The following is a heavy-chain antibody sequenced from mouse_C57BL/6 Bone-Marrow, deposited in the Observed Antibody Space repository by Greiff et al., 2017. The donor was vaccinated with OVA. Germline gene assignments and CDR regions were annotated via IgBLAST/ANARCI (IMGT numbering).Heavy chain of an antibody. CDR2: IHPSDSDT. CDR1: GYTFTSYW. CDR3: AIERDYDYDDGLLAY. V-gene: IGHV1-74*01. D-gene: IGHD2-4*01. Sequence: QVQLQQPGAELVKPGASVKVSCKASGYTFTSYWMHWVKQRPGQGLEWIGRIHPSDSDTNYNQKFKGKATLTVDKSSSTAYMQRSSLTSEDSAVYYCAIERDYDYDDGLLAYWGQGTLVTVSA. J-gene: IGHJ3*01.